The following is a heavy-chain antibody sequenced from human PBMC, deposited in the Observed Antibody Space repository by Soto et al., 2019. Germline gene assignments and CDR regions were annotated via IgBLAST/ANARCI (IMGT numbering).Heavy chain of an antibody. CDR1: VGSFSGYY. CDR3: ARSLAARAYYGMDV. J-gene: IGHJ6*02. CDR2: INHSGST. V-gene: IGHV4-34*01. Sequence: SESLTLTCAVYVGSFSGYYWSWIRQRPGKGLEWIGEINHSGSTNYNPSLKSRVTISVDTSKNQFSLKLSSVTAADTAVYYCARSLAARAYYGMDVWGQGTTVTVSS. D-gene: IGHD6-6*01.